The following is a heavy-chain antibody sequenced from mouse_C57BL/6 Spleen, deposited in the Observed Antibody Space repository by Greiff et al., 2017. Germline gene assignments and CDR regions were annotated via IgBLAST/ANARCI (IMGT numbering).Heavy chain of an antibody. Sequence: QVQLQQPGAELVKPGASVKLSCKASGYTFTSYWMHWVKQRPGRGLEWIGRIDPNSGGTKYNEKFKSKATLTVDTSSSTAYMQLSSLASEYSAVYYCARRYYYGSSYGWYFDVWGTGTTVTVSS. CDR2: IDPNSGGT. D-gene: IGHD1-1*01. CDR3: ARRYYYGSSYGWYFDV. CDR1: GYTFTSYW. V-gene: IGHV1-62-3*01. J-gene: IGHJ1*03.